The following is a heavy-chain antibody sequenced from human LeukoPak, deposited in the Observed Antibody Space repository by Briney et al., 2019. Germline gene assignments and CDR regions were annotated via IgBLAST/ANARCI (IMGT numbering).Heavy chain of an antibody. D-gene: IGHD1-26*01. CDR1: GYTFTSYG. CDR2: TSAYNGNT. J-gene: IGHJ3*02. CDR3: ARGGRWELPRPYAFDI. V-gene: IGHV1-18*01. Sequence: ASVKVSCKASGYTFTSYGISWVRQAPGQGLEWMGWTSAYNGNTNYAQKLQGRVTMTTDTSTSTAYMELRSLRSDDTAVYYCARGGRWELPRPYAFDIWGQGTMVTVSS.